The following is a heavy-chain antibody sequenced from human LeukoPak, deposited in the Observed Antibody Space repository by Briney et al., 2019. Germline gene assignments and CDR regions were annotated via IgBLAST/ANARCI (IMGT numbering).Heavy chain of an antibody. CDR1: GYTFTSYD. CDR2: MNPNSGNT. CDR3: ARVIPDYSTSPSRTISPEYFQH. V-gene: IGHV1-8*02. D-gene: IGHD4-11*01. Sequence: ASVKVSCKASGYTFTSYDINWVRQATGQGLEWMGWMNPNSGNTGYAQKFQGRVTMTRDTSISTAYMELSRLRSDDTAVYYCARVIPDYSTSPSRTISPEYFQHWGQGTLVTVSS. J-gene: IGHJ1*01.